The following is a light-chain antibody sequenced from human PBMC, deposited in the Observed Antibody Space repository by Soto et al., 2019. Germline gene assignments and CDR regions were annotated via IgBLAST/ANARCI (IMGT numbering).Light chain of an antibody. Sequence: EIVLTQAPGTLSLSPVERATLSCRASQSVSSSYLAWYQQKPGQAPRLLIYGASSRATGIPDRFSGSGSGTDFTLTISRLEPEDFAVYYCQQFGRSSFTFGPGTKVDIK. V-gene: IGKV3-20*01. CDR1: QSVSSSY. CDR3: QQFGRSSFT. J-gene: IGKJ3*01. CDR2: GAS.